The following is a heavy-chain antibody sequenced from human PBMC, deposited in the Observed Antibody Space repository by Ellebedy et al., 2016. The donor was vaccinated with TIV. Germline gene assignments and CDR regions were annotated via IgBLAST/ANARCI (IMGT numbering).Heavy chain of an antibody. CDR2: IYSGGST. J-gene: IGHJ4*02. CDR3: ARATAGFDY. CDR1: GFTVSSNY. V-gene: IGHV3-66*01. D-gene: IGHD1-1*01. Sequence: PGGSLRLSCAASGFTVSSNYMSWVRQAPGKGLEWVSVIYSGGSTYYADSVKGRFTISRENAKNSLYLQMNSLRAEDTAVYYCARATAGFDYWGQGTLVTVSS.